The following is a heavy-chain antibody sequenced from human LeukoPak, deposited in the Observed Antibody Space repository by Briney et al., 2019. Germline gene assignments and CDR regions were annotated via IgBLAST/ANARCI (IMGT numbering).Heavy chain of an antibody. CDR1: GYTFTSYG. Sequence: ASVKVSCKASGYTFTSYGISWVRQAPGQGLEWMGWISAYNGNTNYAQKLQGRVTMTTDTYTSTAYMELRSLRSDDTAVYYCAGSSWYFSSWFDPWGQGTLVTVSS. D-gene: IGHD6-13*01. CDR3: AGSSWYFSSWFDP. V-gene: IGHV1-18*01. J-gene: IGHJ5*02. CDR2: ISAYNGNT.